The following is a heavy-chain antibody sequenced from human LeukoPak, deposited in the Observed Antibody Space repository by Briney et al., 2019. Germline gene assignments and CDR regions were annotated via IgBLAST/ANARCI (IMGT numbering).Heavy chain of an antibody. J-gene: IGHJ6*02. Sequence: SETLSLTCTVSGGSISSYYWTWIRQPAGKGLEWIGRIYTSGSTNYNPSLKSRATMSVDTSNNPFSLNLSSVTAADTAVYYCARQIIAAGKNYYGMDVWGQGTTVTVSS. V-gene: IGHV4-4*07. CDR1: GGSISSYY. CDR2: IYTSGST. CDR3: ARQIIAAGKNYYGMDV. D-gene: IGHD6-13*01.